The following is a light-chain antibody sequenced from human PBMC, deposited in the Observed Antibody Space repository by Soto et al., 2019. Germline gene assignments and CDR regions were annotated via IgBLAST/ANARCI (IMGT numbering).Light chain of an antibody. V-gene: IGLV2-14*01. J-gene: IGLJ3*02. CDR1: SSDVGGYNY. Sequence: QSALTQPASVSGSPGQSITISCTGTSSDVGGYNYVSWYQQHPAKAPKLIIYGVSNRPSGVSNHFSGSKSGNTASLTISGLQAEDEADYYCSSYTGSSTGVFGGGTKLTVL. CDR3: SSYTGSSTGV. CDR2: GVS.